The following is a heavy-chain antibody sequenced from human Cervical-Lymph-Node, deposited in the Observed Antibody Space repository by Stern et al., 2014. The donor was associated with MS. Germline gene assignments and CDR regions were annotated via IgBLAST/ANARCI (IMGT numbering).Heavy chain of an antibody. V-gene: IGHV1-69*09. D-gene: IGHD1-14*01. CDR1: GDTFNSYS. Sequence: QLVQSGAEVKKPGSSVKVSCKASGDTFNSYSINWVRQAPGQRLEWMGRIIPVLGRPKYGQKFQGRDTISADKSTSTVNMEVSSLRSEDTAVYYCARDDPDRTANYYAMDVWGQGTTVIVSS. CDR2: IIPVLGRP. CDR3: ARDDPDRTANYYAMDV. J-gene: IGHJ6*02.